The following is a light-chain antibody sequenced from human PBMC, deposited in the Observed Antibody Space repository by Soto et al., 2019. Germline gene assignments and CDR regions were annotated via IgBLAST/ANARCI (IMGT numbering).Light chain of an antibody. CDR1: QSVSSN. CDR3: QQYNNWLVT. V-gene: IGKV3-15*01. J-gene: IGKJ3*01. Sequence: EIVMTQSPATLSVSPGERATLSSRASQSVSSNLAWYQQKPGQAPRLLIYGASTRATGIPARFSGSGSGTEFTLTISSLQSEDFAVYYCQQYNNWLVTFGPGTKVDIK. CDR2: GAS.